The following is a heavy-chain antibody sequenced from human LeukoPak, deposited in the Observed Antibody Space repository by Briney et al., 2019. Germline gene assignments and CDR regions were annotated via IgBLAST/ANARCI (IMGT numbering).Heavy chain of an antibody. Sequence: PGGSLRLSCAASGFTFSSYGMHWVRQAPGKGLEGVAFIRYDGSNKYYADSVKGRFTISGDNSKNTLYLQMNSLRAEDTAVYYCAKDRSEGSGSYYYYYYYMDVWGKGTTVTISS. CDR1: GFTFSSYG. CDR2: IRYDGSNK. CDR3: AKDRSEGSGSYYYYYYYMDV. V-gene: IGHV3-30*02. J-gene: IGHJ6*03. D-gene: IGHD1-26*01.